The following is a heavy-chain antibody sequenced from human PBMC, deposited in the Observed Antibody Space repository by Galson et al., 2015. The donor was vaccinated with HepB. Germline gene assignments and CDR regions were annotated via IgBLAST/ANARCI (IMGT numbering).Heavy chain of an antibody. V-gene: IGHV3-48*02. Sequence: SLRLSCAASGFTFNNFNMNWVRLAPGKGLEWLAFISASGKTKYYADSVRGRFTISRDNAKNSLFLQMSSLRDEDTAVYYCARGRLNGDLNYWGQGTMVTVSS. J-gene: IGHJ4*02. CDR3: ARGRLNGDLNY. CDR1: GFTFNNFN. D-gene: IGHD7-27*01. CDR2: ISASGKTK.